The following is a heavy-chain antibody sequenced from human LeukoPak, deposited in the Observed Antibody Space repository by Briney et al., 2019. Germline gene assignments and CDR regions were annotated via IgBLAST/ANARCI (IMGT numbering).Heavy chain of an antibody. Sequence: PGRSLRLSCAASGFTFSSYAMHWVRQAPGKGLEWVAVISYDGSNKYYADSVKGRFTISRDNSKNTLYLQMNSLRAEDTAVYYCARGDDSPRTVAYYWGQGTLVTVSS. D-gene: IGHD3-3*01. CDR3: ARGDDSPRTVAYY. CDR2: ISYDGSNK. CDR1: GFTFSSYA. J-gene: IGHJ4*02. V-gene: IGHV3-30-3*01.